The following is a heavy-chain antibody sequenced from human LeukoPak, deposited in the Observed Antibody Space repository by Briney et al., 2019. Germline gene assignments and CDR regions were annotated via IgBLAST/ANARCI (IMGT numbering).Heavy chain of an antibody. CDR3: ARDMRYSSSWYQLDYYYYGMDV. Sequence: GASVKVSCKASSYTFTSYGISWVRQAPGQGLEWMGWISAYNGNTNYAQKLQGRVTMTTDTSTSTAYMELRSLRSDDTAVYYCARDMRYSSSWYQLDYYYYGMDVWGQGTTVTVSS. CDR2: ISAYNGNT. V-gene: IGHV1-18*01. CDR1: SYTFTSYG. J-gene: IGHJ6*02. D-gene: IGHD6-13*01.